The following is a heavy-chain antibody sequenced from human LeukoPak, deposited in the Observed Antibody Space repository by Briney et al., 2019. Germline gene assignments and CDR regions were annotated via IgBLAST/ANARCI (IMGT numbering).Heavy chain of an antibody. CDR2: IQISGST. D-gene: IGHD6-19*01. J-gene: IGHJ4*02. CDR3: ASGGVAGRWPLDY. V-gene: IGHV4-4*07. CDR1: GGSISSYY. Sequence: SETLSLTFTVSGGSISSYYCSWIRQPAGKRLEWIGRIQISGSTNYNPSLKSRVTMSVDTSKNQFSLKLSSVTAADTAVYYCASGGVAGRWPLDYWGQGTLVTVSS.